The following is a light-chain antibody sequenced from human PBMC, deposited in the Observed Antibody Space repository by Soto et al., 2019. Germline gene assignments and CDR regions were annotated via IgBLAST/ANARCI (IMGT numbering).Light chain of an antibody. CDR1: QSIRSW. J-gene: IGKJ1*01. CDR3: LQYYNYPRT. V-gene: IGKV1-5*01. CDR2: DAY. Sequence: DIQVTRSPSILSASVGDRVTITCRASQSIRSWLAWYQQKPGKAPKLLIYDAYSLESGVPSRFSGRRSGTDFTLTISSLQPEDVATYYCLQYYNYPRTFGQGTKVDIK.